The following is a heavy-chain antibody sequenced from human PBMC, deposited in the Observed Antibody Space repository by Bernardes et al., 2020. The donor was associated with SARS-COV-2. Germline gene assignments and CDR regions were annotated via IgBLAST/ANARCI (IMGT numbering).Heavy chain of an antibody. Sequence: GWSLRLSCAASGFTFSSYGMHWVRQAPGKGLEWVAVIWYDGSNKYYADSVKGRFTISRDNSKNTLYLQMNSLRAEDTAVYYCARAQPRYSSGWFDYWGQGTLVTVSS. CDR3: ARAQPRYSSGWFDY. D-gene: IGHD6-19*01. J-gene: IGHJ4*02. CDR2: IWYDGSNK. CDR1: GFTFSSYG. V-gene: IGHV3-33*01.